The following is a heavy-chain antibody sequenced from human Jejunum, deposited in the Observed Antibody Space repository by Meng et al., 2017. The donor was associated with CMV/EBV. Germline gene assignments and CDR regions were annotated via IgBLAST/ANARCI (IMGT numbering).Heavy chain of an antibody. CDR1: YPFTEHF. CDR3: ARPMDKSSWKEWFDP. V-gene: IGHV1-2*02. J-gene: IGHJ5*02. D-gene: IGHD1-1*01. CDR2: INPSSGAT. Sequence: YPFTEHFIHWVRQVPGQGLEWMGWINPSSGATGYAQKFQGRVSMTRDTSISTAYMELRTLTSDDTAVYYCARPMDKSSWKEWFDPWGQGTQVTVSS.